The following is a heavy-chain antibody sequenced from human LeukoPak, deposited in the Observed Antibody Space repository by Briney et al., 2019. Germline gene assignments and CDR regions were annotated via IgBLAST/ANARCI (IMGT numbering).Heavy chain of an antibody. V-gene: IGHV1-46*01. CDR2: VNPSGDST. J-gene: IGHJ5*02. Sequence: GASVKVSCKASGYTFSNYNIHWLRQAPGQGLEWMGIVNPSGDSTNYAQDFQGRVTLTGDTSTSTVYMELSSLRSEDTAVYYCARGGVGATTYVWFDPWGQGTLVTVSS. CDR3: ARGGVGATTYVWFDP. CDR1: GYTFSNYN. D-gene: IGHD1-26*01.